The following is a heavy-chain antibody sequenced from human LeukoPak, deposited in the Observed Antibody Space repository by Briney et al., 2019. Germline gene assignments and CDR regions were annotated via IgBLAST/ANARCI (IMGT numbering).Heavy chain of an antibody. Sequence: SETLSLTCTVSGDSISNYYWSWIRQPAGKGLEWIGRIYTSGSTDYNPSLKSRVTMSVDTSMNQFSLKVNSVTAADTAVYYCARGPPPDFDYWGLGTLVTVSS. CDR1: GDSISNYY. V-gene: IGHV4-4*07. CDR3: ARGPPPDFDY. J-gene: IGHJ4*02. CDR2: IYTSGST.